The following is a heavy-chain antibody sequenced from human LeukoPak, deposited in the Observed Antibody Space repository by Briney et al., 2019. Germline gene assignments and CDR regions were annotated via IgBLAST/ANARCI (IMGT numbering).Heavy chain of an antibody. CDR3: ARDRSGFSGYDFFDY. V-gene: IGHV3-7*01. CDR1: GFTFSSYW. J-gene: IGHJ4*02. Sequence: GGSLRLSCAASGFTFSSYWMSWVRQAPGKGLEWVANIKQDGSEKYYVDSVKGRFTISRDNAKNSLYLQMNSLRAEDTAVYYCARDRSGFSGYDFFDYWGQGTLVTVSS. D-gene: IGHD5-12*01. CDR2: IKQDGSEK.